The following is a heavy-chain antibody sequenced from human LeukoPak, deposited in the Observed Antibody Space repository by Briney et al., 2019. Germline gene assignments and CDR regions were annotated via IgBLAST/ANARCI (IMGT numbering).Heavy chain of an antibody. CDR1: GFTFSSYA. V-gene: IGHV3-30*04. D-gene: IGHD4-17*01. CDR3: ARDRRGDDYYYYGMDV. Sequence: GRSLRLSYAASGFTFSSYAMHWVRQAPGKGLEWVAVISYDGSNKYYADSVKGRFTISRDNSKNTLYLQMNSLRAEDTAVYYCARDRRGDDYYYYGMDVWGKGTTVTVSS. J-gene: IGHJ6*04. CDR2: ISYDGSNK.